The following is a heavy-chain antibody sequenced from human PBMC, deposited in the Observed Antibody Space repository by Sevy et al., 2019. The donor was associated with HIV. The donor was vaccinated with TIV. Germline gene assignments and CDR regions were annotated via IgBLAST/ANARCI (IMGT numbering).Heavy chain of an antibody. CDR1: GDPISSYY. CDR3: ARDIRNYYDYYYMDV. CDR2: IYPSGST. Sequence: SETLSLTCTVSGDPISSYYWSWIRQPAGKGLEWIGRIYPSGSTNYNPSLKSRVTMSLDTSKNQFSLKLSSLTAADTAVYYCARDIRNYYDYYYMDVWGKGTTVTVSS. J-gene: IGHJ6*03. D-gene: IGHD1-7*01. V-gene: IGHV4-4*07.